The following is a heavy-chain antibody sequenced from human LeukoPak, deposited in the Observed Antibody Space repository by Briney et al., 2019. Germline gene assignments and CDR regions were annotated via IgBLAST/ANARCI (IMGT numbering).Heavy chain of an antibody. V-gene: IGHV3-30*02. CDR1: GFTFSSYG. D-gene: IGHD3-10*01. J-gene: IGHJ6*03. CDR3: ARRGTGYYYYYMDV. CDR2: IRYDGSHK. Sequence: GGSLRLSCAASGFTFSSYGMHWVRQAPGKGLEWVAFIRYDGSHKYYADSVKGRFTISRDNSKNTLYLQMNSLRAEDTAVYYCARRGTGYYYYYMDVWGKGTTVTVSS.